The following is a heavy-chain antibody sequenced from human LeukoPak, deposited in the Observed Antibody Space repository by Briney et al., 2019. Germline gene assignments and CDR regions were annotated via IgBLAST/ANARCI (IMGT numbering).Heavy chain of an antibody. CDR1: GGTFSSYA. V-gene: IGHV1-2*06. D-gene: IGHD3-22*01. J-gene: IGHJ1*01. CDR2: INPNSGGT. Sequence: SSVKASCKASGGTFSSYAISWVRQAPGQGLEWMGRINPNSGGTNYAQKFQGRVTMTRDTSISTAYMELSRLRSDDTAVYYCARDLYYYDSSGYVEYFQHWGQGTLVTVSS. CDR3: ARDLYYYDSSGYVEYFQH.